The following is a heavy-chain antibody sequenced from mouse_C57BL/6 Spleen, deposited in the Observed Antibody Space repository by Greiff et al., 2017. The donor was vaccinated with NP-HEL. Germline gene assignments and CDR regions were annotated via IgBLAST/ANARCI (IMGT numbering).Heavy chain of an antibody. D-gene: IGHD2-3*01. J-gene: IGHJ2*01. Sequence: QVQLQQPGAELVRPGSSVKLSCKASGYTFTSYWMHWVKQRPIQGLEWIGKIDPSDSETHYTQKFKGKAKLTVDKSSSTAYMQLSSLTSEDSAVYYCARFDGYYGYFDYWGQGTTLTVSS. CDR1: GYTFTSYW. V-gene: IGHV1-52*01. CDR3: ARFDGYYGYFDY. CDR2: IDPSDSET.